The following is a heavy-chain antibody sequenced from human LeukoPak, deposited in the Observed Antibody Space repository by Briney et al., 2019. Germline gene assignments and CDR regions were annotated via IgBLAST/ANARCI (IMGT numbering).Heavy chain of an antibody. Sequence: ASVKVSCKTSGYTFTGYYMHWVRLAPGKGLEWMGWINPKSGGTNYAQKFQGRVTMTGDRSISTAYTELSRLRSDDTAVYYCARERTPGSGYGVDYWGQGTVVTVSS. V-gene: IGHV1-2*02. CDR3: ARERTPGSGYGVDY. CDR1: GYTFTGYY. J-gene: IGHJ4*02. CDR2: INPKSGGT. D-gene: IGHD6-25*01.